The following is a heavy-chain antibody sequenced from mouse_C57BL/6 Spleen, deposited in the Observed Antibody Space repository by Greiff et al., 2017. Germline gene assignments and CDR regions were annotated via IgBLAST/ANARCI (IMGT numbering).Heavy chain of an antibody. V-gene: IGHV1-9*01. J-gene: IGHJ3*01. CDR2: ILPGSGST. D-gene: IGHD3-2*02. Sequence: VQLQQSGAELMKPGASVKLSCTATGYTFTGYCIQWVKQRPGHGLEWIGEILPGSGSTNYNEKFKGKATFTADTSSNTAYMQLSSLTTEDSAIYYCERRGETAQATEFAYWGQGTLVTVSA. CDR3: ERRGETAQATEFAY. CDR1: GYTFTGYC.